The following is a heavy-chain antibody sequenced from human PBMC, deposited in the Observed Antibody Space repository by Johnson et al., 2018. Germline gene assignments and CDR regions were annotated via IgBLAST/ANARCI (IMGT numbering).Heavy chain of an antibody. D-gene: IGHD3-10*01. CDR2: IWFAGNNN. CDR3: ARTHGSGRVRSNNGMDV. Sequence: QVQLVESGGGVVPPGRTLRLSCAASGFTFSHYGMHWVRQAPGKGLEWVALIWFAGNNNYYGESVKGRFPVSRDNSKNTLYLQMKSLRAEETAVYYCARTHGSGRVRSNNGMDVWGQGTPVTVSS. V-gene: IGHV3-33*01. CDR1: GFTFSHYG. J-gene: IGHJ6*02.